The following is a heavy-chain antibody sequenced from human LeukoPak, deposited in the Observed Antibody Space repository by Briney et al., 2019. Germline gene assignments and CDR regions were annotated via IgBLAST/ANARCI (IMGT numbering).Heavy chain of an antibody. V-gene: IGHV3-48*03. CDR2: ISDSGSSM. J-gene: IGHJ4*02. Sequence: GGSLRLSCVASGFTFSSYEMNWVRQAPGKGLEWVSYISDSGSSMYYADSVQGRFTISRDNAKNSLYLQMNSLRAEDTAIYYCASEYFYASGSYFDFDNWGQGTLVTVSS. D-gene: IGHD3-10*01. CDR3: ASEYFYASGSYFDFDN. CDR1: GFTFSSYE.